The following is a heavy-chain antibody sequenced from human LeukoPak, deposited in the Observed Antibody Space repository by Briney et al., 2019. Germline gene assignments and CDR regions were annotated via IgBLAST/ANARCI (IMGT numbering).Heavy chain of an antibody. V-gene: IGHV4-4*02. CDR2: IYHSGST. Sequence: GSLRLSCAASGFTFSSYWMSWVRQPPGKGLEWIGEIYHSGSTNYNPSLKSRVTISVDKSKNQFSLKLSSVTAADTAVYYCAILMNDSSGPIDYWGQGTLVTVSS. CDR1: GFTFSSYW. CDR3: AILMNDSSGPIDY. D-gene: IGHD3-22*01. J-gene: IGHJ4*02.